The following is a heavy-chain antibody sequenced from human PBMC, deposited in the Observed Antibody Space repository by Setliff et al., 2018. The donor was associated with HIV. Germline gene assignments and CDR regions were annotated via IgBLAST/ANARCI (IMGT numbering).Heavy chain of an antibody. CDR1: GFTFSSYW. CDR3: ARGVWDMVYAIFTYYYYYMDV. J-gene: IGHJ6*03. CDR2: IKQDGSEK. D-gene: IGHD2-8*01. Sequence: GSLRLSCAASGFTFSSYWMSWVRQAPGKGLEWVANIKQDGSEKYYVDSVKGRFTISRDNAKNSLYLQMNSLRAEDTAVYYCARGVWDMVYAIFTYYYYYMDVWGKGTTVTVSS. V-gene: IGHV3-7*03.